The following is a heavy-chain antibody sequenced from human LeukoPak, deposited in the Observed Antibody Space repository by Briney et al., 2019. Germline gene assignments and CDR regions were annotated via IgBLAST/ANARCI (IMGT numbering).Heavy chain of an antibody. CDR3: ARLGSYDTIGYFFKQ. V-gene: IGHV4-59*08. CDR1: GGSISGYY. CDR2: IYYSGGT. D-gene: IGHD3-22*01. Sequence: PSETLSLTCTVSGGSISGYYWSWIRQSPGKALEWIGYIYYSGGTSYSPSLKSRITISLDTSQNQFSLTLGSVTAADTAIYYCARLGSYDTIGYFFKQWGQGMLVTGSS. J-gene: IGHJ4*02.